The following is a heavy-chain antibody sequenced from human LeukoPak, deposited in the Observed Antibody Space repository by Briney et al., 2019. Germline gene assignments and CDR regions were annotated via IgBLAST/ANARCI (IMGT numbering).Heavy chain of an antibody. V-gene: IGHV3-30-3*01. D-gene: IGHD3-22*01. CDR1: GFTFSSYA. Sequence: GRSLRLSCAASGFTFSSYAMHWVRQAPGKGLEWVAVISYDGSNKYYADSVKGRFTISRDNSKSTLYLQMNSLRAEDTAVYYCARAPYYYDSSVLDYWGQGTLVTVSS. CDR2: ISYDGSNK. CDR3: ARAPYYYDSSVLDY. J-gene: IGHJ4*02.